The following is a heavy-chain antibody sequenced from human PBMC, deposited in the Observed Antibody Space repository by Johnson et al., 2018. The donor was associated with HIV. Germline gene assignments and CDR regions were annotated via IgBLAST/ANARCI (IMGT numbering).Heavy chain of an antibody. CDR2: VNQDGSAK. D-gene: IGHD1-26*01. Sequence: VQLVESGGGLIQPGGSLRLSCADSGFTFSTYAMHWVRQAPGKGLEYVANVNQDGSAKFYVDSVKGRFTISRDNAKNSLYLQMNSLRDEDTAVYYCVTADRGSAWGQGTTVTVSS. V-gene: IGHV3-7*03. CDR3: VTADRGSA. J-gene: IGHJ3*01. CDR1: GFTFSTYA.